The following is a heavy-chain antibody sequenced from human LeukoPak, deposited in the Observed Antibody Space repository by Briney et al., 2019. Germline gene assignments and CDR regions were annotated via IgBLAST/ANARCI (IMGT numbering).Heavy chain of an antibody. CDR1: GDSISSGTYS. CDR2: IFHTGST. D-gene: IGHD3-10*01. V-gene: IGHV4-30-2*01. J-gene: IGHJ5*02. CDR3: ARELWFANAPGSWLDP. Sequence: SETLSLTCVVSGDSISSGTYSWSWIRQPPGKGLEWIGYIFHTGSTFYNPSLKSRVTISVDTSKNQFSLRLDSVTAADTAVYYCARELWFANAPGSWLDPWGQGTLVTVSS.